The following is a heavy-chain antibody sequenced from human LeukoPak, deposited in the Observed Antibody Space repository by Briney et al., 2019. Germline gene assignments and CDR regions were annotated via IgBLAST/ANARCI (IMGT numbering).Heavy chain of an antibody. CDR3: ARGPKDNDVYNWFDP. J-gene: IGHJ5*02. CDR1: GFTFSSYA. V-gene: IGHV3-23*01. D-gene: IGHD3-16*01. CDR2: ISGSGGST. Sequence: PGGSLRLSCAASGFTFSSYAMSWVRQAPGKGLEWVSLISGSGGSTYYADSVKGRFTISRDNSKNTLYLQMNSLRAEGTAVYHCARGPKDNDVYNWFDPWGQGTRVTVSS.